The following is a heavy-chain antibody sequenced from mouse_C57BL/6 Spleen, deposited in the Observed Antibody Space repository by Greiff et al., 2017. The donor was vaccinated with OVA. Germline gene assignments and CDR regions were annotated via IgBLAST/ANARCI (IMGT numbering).Heavy chain of an antibody. CDR1: GFTFSDYG. Sequence: DVQLQESGGGLVKPGGSLKLSCAASGFTFSDYGMHWVRQAPEKGLEWVAYISSGSSTIYYADTVKGRFTISRDNAKNTLFLQMTSLRSEDTAMYYCAREYDYDDAMDYWGQGTSVTVSS. V-gene: IGHV5-17*01. J-gene: IGHJ4*01. CDR3: AREYDYDDAMDY. D-gene: IGHD2-4*01. CDR2: ISSGSSTI.